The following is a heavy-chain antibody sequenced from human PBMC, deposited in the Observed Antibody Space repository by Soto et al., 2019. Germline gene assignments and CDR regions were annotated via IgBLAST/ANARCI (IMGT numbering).Heavy chain of an antibody. CDR3: TTGSVEGV. CDR2: IKTRSEGEAT. J-gene: IGHJ6*02. Sequence: EVQLVESGGGLVKPGGSLRLSCAASDFSISNAWMNWVRQAPGKGLEWVGRIKTRSEGEATDYAAPLKDRFTILRDDSKNTLFLQMNSLKTEDTAVYYCTTGSVEGVWGQGATVIVSS. D-gene: IGHD2-15*01. CDR1: DFSISNAW. V-gene: IGHV3-15*07.